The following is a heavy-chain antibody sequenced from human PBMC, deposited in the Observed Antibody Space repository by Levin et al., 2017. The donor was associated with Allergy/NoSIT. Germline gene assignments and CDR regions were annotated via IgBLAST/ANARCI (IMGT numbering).Heavy chain of an antibody. CDR1: GFTFSSYS. D-gene: IGHD2-15*01. CDR3: ARDWFNCSGGSCYRSDAFDI. Sequence: GESLKISCAASGFTFSSYSMNWVRQAPGKGLEWVSSISSSSSYIYYADSVKGRFTISRDNAKNSLYLQMNSLRAEDTAVYYCARDWFNCSGGSCYRSDAFDIWGQGTMVTVSS. CDR2: ISSSSSYI. V-gene: IGHV3-21*01. J-gene: IGHJ3*02.